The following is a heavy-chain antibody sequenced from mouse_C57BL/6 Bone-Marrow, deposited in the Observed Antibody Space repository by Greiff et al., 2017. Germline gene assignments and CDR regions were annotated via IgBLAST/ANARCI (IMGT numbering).Heavy chain of an antibody. D-gene: IGHD4-1*02. CDR3: ARRRSTGSDWYFDV. J-gene: IGHJ1*03. V-gene: IGHV5-15*01. CDR1: GFTFSDYG. Sequence: EVQGVESGGGLVQPGGSLKLSCAASGFTFSDYGMAWVRQAPRKGPEWVAFISNLAYSIYYADTVTGRFTISRGNAKNTLYLEMSSLRSEDTAMYYCARRRSTGSDWYFDVWGTGTTVTVSS. CDR2: ISNLAYSI.